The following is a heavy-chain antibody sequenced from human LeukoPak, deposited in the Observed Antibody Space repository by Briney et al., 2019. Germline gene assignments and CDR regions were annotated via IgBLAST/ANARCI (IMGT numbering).Heavy chain of an antibody. D-gene: IGHD3-10*01. CDR1: GGSFSGYY. J-gene: IGHJ4*02. CDR2: INHSGST. Sequence: PSETLSLTCAVYGGSFSGYYWSWIRQPPGKGLEWTGEINHSGSTNYNPSLKSRVTISVDTSKNQFSLKLSSVTAADTAVYYCASVRVRSFDYWGQGTLVTVSS. V-gene: IGHV4-34*01. CDR3: ASVRVRSFDY.